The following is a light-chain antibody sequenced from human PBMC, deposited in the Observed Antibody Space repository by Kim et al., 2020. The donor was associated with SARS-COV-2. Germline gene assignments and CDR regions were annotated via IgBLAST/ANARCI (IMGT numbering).Light chain of an antibody. Sequence: EIVLTQSPGTLSLAPGERATLSCRASQSVSNNYLAWYQQKPDQAQKPDLAPRLLIYGASSRATGIPDRFSGSGSGTDFTLTISRLEPEAFAVYYCQQYGSSPRSFGQGTKLEIK. CDR2: GAS. CDR1: QSVSNNY. CDR3: QQYGSSPRS. J-gene: IGKJ2*03. V-gene: IGKV3-20*01.